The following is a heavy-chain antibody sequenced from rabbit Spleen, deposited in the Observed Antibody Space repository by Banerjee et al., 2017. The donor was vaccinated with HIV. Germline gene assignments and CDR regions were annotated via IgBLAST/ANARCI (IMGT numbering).Heavy chain of an antibody. CDR2: IGTGSSGST. D-gene: IGHD4-1*01. V-gene: IGHV1S45*01. J-gene: IGHJ4*01. Sequence: QEQLEESGGDLVKPEGSLTLTCTASGFSVSRAYYMCWVRQAPGKGLEWIACIGTGSSGSTYYASWAKGRFTISKTSSTTVTLQMTSLTAADTATYFCARETSSGWGVVSYYFNLWGQGTLVTVS. CDR3: ARETSSGWGVVSYYFNL. CDR1: GFSVSRAYY.